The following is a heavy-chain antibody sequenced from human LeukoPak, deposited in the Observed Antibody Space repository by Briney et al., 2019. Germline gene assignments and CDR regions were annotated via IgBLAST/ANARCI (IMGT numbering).Heavy chain of an antibody. CDR2: IYYSGST. CDR1: GGSISSSSYY. CDR3: ARDEDDSSGYYYIPFDY. J-gene: IGHJ4*02. Sequence: SETLSLTCTVSGGSISSSSYYWGWIRQPPGKGLEWIGSIYYSGSTYYNPSLKSRVTISVDTSKNQFSLKLSSVTAADTAVYYCARDEDDSSGYYYIPFDYWGQGTLVTVSS. V-gene: IGHV4-39*07. D-gene: IGHD3-22*01.